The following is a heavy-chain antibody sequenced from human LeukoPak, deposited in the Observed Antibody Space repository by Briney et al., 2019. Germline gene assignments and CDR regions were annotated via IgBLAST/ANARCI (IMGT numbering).Heavy chain of an antibody. CDR3: ARERRQNYYGSGTPSHYYYYYMDV. J-gene: IGHJ6*03. Sequence: SSETLSLTCTVSGGSISSYYWSWIRQPPGKGLEWIGYIYYSGSTNYNPSLKSRVTISVDTSKNQFSLKLSSVTAADTAVYYCARERRQNYYGSGTPSHYYYYYMDVWGKGTTVTVSS. V-gene: IGHV4-59*12. CDR2: IYYSGST. CDR1: GGSISSYY. D-gene: IGHD3-10*01.